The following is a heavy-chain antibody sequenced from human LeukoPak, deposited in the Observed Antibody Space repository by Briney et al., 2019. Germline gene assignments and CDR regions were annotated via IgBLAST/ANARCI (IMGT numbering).Heavy chain of an antibody. J-gene: IGHJ6*03. V-gene: IGHV4-4*07. CDR1: GGSVTSYY. CDR3: ARGNTVPVTGAPYYYYMDV. D-gene: IGHD2-2*01. CDR2: VYSSGTT. Sequence: SETLSLTCTVSGGSVTSYYWSRIRQHAGKGLEWIGRVYSSGTTNYNPSLKSWVTMSVDTSKNQFSLNVSSVTAADTAVYYCARGNTVPVTGAPYYYYMDVWGKGTTVIVSS.